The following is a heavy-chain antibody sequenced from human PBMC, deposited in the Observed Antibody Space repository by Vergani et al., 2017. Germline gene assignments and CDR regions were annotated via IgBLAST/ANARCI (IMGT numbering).Heavy chain of an antibody. CDR2: ISGSSGYI. D-gene: IGHD3-22*01. CDR1: GFTFSNYW. CDR3: ARDRTPDSSGYISDLADY. J-gene: IGHJ4*02. V-gene: IGHV3-21*02. Sequence: VQLVESGGGLVQPGGSLRLSCTASGFTFSNYWMQWVRQAPGKGLMWVSSISGSSGYIYYADSLKGRFTISRDNAKNSLYLQMNSLRAEDTAVYYCARDRTPDSSGYISDLADYWGQGTLVIVSS.